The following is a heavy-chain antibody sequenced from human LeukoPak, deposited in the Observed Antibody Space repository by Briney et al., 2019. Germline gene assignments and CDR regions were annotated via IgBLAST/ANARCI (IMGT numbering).Heavy chain of an antibody. J-gene: IGHJ3*02. CDR2: IYHSGST. Sequence: PSETLSLTCTVSGYSISSGYYWGWIRQPPGKGLEWIGSIYHSGSTYYNPSLKSRVTISVDTSKNQFSLKLSSVTAADTAVYYCARVGLYDSSGYYYPDAFDIWGQGTMVTVSS. CDR1: GYSISSGYY. D-gene: IGHD3-22*01. CDR3: ARVGLYDSSGYYYPDAFDI. V-gene: IGHV4-38-2*02.